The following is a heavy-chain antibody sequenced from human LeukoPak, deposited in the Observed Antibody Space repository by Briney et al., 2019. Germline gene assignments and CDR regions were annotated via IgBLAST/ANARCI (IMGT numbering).Heavy chain of an antibody. CDR3: AREYVFDSVGYINCFAL. D-gene: IGHD3-22*01. CDR2: ISYSGST. CDR1: GGSLSSFY. J-gene: IGHJ4*02. V-gene: IGHV4-59*01. Sequence: SETLFLSCTVSGGSLSSFYLSWLRQPPGKGLEWIACISYSGSTKYNPSLKSRVTISVDTSKNQLSLKLSSVTAADTAVYDCAREYVFDSVGYINCFALWGQGTVVTVSS.